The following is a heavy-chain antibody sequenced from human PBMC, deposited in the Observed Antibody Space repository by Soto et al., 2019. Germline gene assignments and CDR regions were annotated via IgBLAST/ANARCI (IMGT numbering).Heavy chain of an antibody. J-gene: IGHJ4*02. CDR2: IYYSGST. D-gene: IGHD2-21*02. Sequence: PSETLSLTCTVSGGSISSSSYYWGWIRQPPGKGLEWIGSIYYSGSTYSNPSLETRLTMSVDTSKSQLSLILTSVTAADTAVYYCARGVAVVVTAYFDYWGQGTLVTV. CDR3: ARGVAVVVTAYFDY. V-gene: IGHV4-39*07. CDR1: GGSISSSSYY.